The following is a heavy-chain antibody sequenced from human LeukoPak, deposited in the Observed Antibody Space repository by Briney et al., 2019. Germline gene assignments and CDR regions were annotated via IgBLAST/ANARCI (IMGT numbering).Heavy chain of an antibody. CDR3: AKNDSGGYDSFDS. Sequence: GGSLRLSCAASGFTFSSYGMSWVRQAPGKGLEWVTFIQCDGSKKYYADYVKGRFTISRDKSKNTLYLQMNSLRAEDTAVYYCAKNDSGGYDSFDSWGQGTLVTVSS. V-gene: IGHV3-30*02. CDR1: GFTFSSYG. CDR2: IQCDGSKK. J-gene: IGHJ4*02. D-gene: IGHD3-22*01.